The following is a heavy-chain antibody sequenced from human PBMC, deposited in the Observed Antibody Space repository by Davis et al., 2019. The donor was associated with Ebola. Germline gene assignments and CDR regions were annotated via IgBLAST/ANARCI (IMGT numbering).Heavy chain of an antibody. CDR2: IIGDGSST. D-gene: IGHD2-15*01. CDR1: GFNISTYW. V-gene: IGHV3-74*01. J-gene: IGHJ3*02. Sequence: PGGSLRLSCAASGFNISTYWMHWVRQAPGKGLVWVSRIIGDGSSTNYADSVKGRLTISRDNAKNTLYLQMNSLRAEDTAVYYCARDLLNDIVVLVAATDIWGQGTMVTVSS. CDR3: ARDLLNDIVVLVAATDI.